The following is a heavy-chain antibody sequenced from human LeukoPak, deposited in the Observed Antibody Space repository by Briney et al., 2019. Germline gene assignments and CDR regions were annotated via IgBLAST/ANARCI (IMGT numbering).Heavy chain of an antibody. J-gene: IGHJ4*02. CDR2: ISSSSSYI. CDR1: GFTFSSYS. V-gene: IGHV3-21*01. D-gene: IGHD2-15*01. CDR3: ARDKSELHFDY. Sequence: GGSLRLSCAASGFTFSSYSMNWVRQAPGKGLEWVSSISSSSSYIYYADSVKGRFTISRDNSKNSLYLQMNSLRAGDTAVYYCARDKSELHFDYWGQGTLVTVSS.